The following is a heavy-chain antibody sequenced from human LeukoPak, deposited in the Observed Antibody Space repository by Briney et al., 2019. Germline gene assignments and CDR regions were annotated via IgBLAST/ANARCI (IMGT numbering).Heavy chain of an antibody. V-gene: IGHV3-21*01. CDR3: AREGEGYDILTGYYSYYYYYGMDV. D-gene: IGHD3-9*01. Sequence: EGSLRLSCAASGFTFSSYSMNWVRQAPGKGLEWVSSISSSSSYIYYADSVKGRFTISRDNAKNSLYLQMNSLRAEDTAVYYCAREGEGYDILTGYYSYYYYYGMDVWGQGTTVTVSS. CDR2: ISSSSSYI. CDR1: GFTFSSYS. J-gene: IGHJ6*02.